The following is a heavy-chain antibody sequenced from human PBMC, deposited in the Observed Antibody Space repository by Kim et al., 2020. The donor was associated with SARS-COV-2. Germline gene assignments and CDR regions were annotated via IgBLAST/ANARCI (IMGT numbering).Heavy chain of an antibody. J-gene: IGHJ5*02. CDR2: IYYSGST. CDR3: ARERSGSSNWFDP. Sequence: SETLSLTCTVSGGSISSSSYYWGWIRQPPGKGLEWIGSIYYSGSTYYNPSLKSRVTISVDTSKNQFSLKLSSVTAADTAVYYCARERSGSSNWFDPWGQGTLVTVSS. CDR1: GGSISSSSYY. D-gene: IGHD6-13*01. V-gene: IGHV4-39*07.